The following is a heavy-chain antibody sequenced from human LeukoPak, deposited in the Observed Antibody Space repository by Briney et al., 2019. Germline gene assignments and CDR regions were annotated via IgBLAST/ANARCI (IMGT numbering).Heavy chain of an antibody. J-gene: IGHJ5*02. V-gene: IGHV4-59*08. D-gene: IGHD6-13*01. CDR3: ARGVKRIAAAGTGWFDP. Sequence: SETLSLTCTVSGGSISSYYWSWIRQPPGKGLEWIGYIYYSGSTNYNPSLKSRVTISVDTSKNQFSLKLSSVTAADTAVYYCARGVKRIAAAGTGWFDPWGQGTLVTVSS. CDR2: IYYSGST. CDR1: GGSISSYY.